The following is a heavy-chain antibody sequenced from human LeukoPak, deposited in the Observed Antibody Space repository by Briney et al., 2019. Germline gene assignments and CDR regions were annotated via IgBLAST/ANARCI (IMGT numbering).Heavy chain of an antibody. CDR1: GFTFSSHR. V-gene: IGHV3-7*01. J-gene: IGHJ4*02. Sequence: PGGSLRLSCAASGFTFSSHRMSWVRQTPGKGLEWVAHIKEDGSEMYYVDPVKGRFTISRDNARNSLYLQMNSLRAEDTAMYHCARDEVTYWGQGTLVTVSS. CDR2: IKEDGSEM. CDR3: ARDEVTY.